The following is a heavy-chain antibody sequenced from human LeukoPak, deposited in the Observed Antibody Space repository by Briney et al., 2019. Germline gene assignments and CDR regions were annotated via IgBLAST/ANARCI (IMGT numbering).Heavy chain of an antibody. J-gene: IGHJ4*02. V-gene: IGHV3-30*18. CDR2: ISYDGSNK. CDR1: GFTFSSYG. D-gene: IGHD3-22*01. Sequence: GRSLRLSCAASGFTFSSYGMHWVRQAPGKGLEWVAVISYDGSNKYYADSVKGRFTISRDNSKNTLYLQMNSLRAEHTAVYYCAKDFPYDSSGYPGVIDYWGQGTLVTVSS. CDR3: AKDFPYDSSGYPGVIDY.